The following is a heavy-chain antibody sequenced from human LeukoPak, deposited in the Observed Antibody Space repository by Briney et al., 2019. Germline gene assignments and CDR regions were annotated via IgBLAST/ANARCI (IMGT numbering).Heavy chain of an antibody. CDR2: ISRDSSVI. J-gene: IGHJ4*02. D-gene: IGHD6-13*01. CDR1: GFTFSGYS. Sequence: GGSLRLSCAASGFTFSGYSMNWVRQAPGKGLEWVSYISRDSSVIYYADSVKGRFTISRDNAKNSLYLQMNSLRAEDTAVFYCARVRAAAEGTTFDYWGKGTLVTVSS. V-gene: IGHV3-48*01. CDR3: ARVRAAAEGTTFDY.